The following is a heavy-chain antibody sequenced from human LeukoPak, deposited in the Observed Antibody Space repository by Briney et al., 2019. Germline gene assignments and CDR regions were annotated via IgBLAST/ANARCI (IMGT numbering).Heavy chain of an antibody. Sequence: GGSLRLPCAASGFTFSSYSMNWVRQAPGKGLEWVSYISSASNTIYYADSVKGRFTISRDNAKNSLYLQMNSLRAEDTAMYYCARVFWAGTAIDYWGQGTLVTVSS. CDR1: GFTFSSYS. J-gene: IGHJ4*02. CDR2: ISSASNTI. V-gene: IGHV3-48*01. CDR3: ARVFWAGTAIDY. D-gene: IGHD3/OR15-3a*01.